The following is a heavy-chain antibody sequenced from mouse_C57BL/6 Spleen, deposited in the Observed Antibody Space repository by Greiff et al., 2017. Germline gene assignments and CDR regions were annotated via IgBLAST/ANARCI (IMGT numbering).Heavy chain of an antibody. CDR1: GFTFSDAW. J-gene: IGHJ1*03. Sequence: EVKLMESGGGLVQPGGSMKLSCAASGFTFSDAWMDWVRQSPEKGLEWVAEIRNKANNHATYYAESVKGRFTISRDDSKSSVYLQMNSLRAEDTGIYYCTRTPVVEGDWYFDVWGTGTTVTVSS. CDR2: IRNKANNHAT. V-gene: IGHV6-6*01. D-gene: IGHD1-1*01. CDR3: TRTPVVEGDWYFDV.